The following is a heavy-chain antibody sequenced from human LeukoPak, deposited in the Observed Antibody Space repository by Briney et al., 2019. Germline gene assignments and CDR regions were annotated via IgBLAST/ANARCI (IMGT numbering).Heavy chain of an antibody. J-gene: IGHJ5*02. Sequence: SETLSLTCTVSGVSISSSRYYWGWVRQPPGKGLEWIVSIYYSGSTYYNPSLKSPFTISVDTSKNQFSLKLSSVTAADTAVYYCARYVKFKGYCSSTSCYRTAFDPWGQGTLVTVSS. D-gene: IGHD2-2*01. CDR2: IYYSGST. CDR3: ARYVKFKGYCSSTSCYRTAFDP. V-gene: IGHV4-39*07. CDR1: GVSISSSRYY.